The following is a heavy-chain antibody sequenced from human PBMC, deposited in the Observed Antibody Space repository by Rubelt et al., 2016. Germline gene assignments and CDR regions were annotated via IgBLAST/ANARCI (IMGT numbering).Heavy chain of an antibody. Sequence: QVQLQESGPGLVKPSETLSLTCTVSGGSISSSSYYWGWIRQPPGKGLEWIGSIYYSGSTYYNPSLKSRVTISVDTSKNQFTLKLSSGTAADTAVDYCARDQGSGLKDAFDIWGQGTMVTVSS. CDR2: IYYSGST. D-gene: IGHD3-10*01. V-gene: IGHV4-39*07. J-gene: IGHJ3*02. CDR1: GGSISSSSYY. CDR3: ARDQGSGLKDAFDI.